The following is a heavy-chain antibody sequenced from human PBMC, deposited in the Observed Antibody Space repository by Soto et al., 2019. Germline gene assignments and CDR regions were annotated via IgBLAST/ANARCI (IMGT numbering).Heavy chain of an antibody. Sequence: QVQLVQSGAEVKKPGASVKVSCKASGYTFTSYGISWVRQAPGQGLEWMGWISAYNGNTNYAQKLQGRVTMTTDTPTSTAYMELRGLRSDDTAVYYCARAVGDIVVVPAARWYFDLWGRGTLVTVSS. D-gene: IGHD2-2*01. CDR3: ARAVGDIVVVPAARWYFDL. J-gene: IGHJ2*01. CDR2: ISAYNGNT. CDR1: GYTFTSYG. V-gene: IGHV1-18*01.